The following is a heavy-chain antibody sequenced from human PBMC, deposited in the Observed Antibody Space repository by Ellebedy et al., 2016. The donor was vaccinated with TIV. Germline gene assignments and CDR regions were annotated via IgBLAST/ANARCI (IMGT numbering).Heavy chain of an antibody. V-gene: IGHV1-18*01. CDR2: ISAYNGNT. CDR3: ATVFTLPPPGAYFDL. CDR1: GYTFTSYG. D-gene: IGHD2-21*02. Sequence: ASVKVSCXASGYTFTSYGISWVRQAPGQGLEWMGWISAYNGNTNYAQKLQGRVTMTTDTSTSTAYMELRSLRSEDTAVYYCATVFTLPPPGAYFDLWGRGTLVTVSS. J-gene: IGHJ2*01.